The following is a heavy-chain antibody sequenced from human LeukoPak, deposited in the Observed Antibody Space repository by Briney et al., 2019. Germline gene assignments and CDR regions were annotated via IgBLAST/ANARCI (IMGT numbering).Heavy chain of an antibody. CDR2: INHSGST. CDR3: ARMTTVVTPGY. Sequence: SETLSLTCAVYGGSFSGYYWSWIRQPPGKGLEWIGEINHSGSTNYNPSLKSRVTISVDTSKNQFSLNLTSVTAADTAVYYCARMTTVVTPGYWGQGTLVTVSS. V-gene: IGHV4-34*01. D-gene: IGHD4-23*01. J-gene: IGHJ4*02. CDR1: GGSFSGYY.